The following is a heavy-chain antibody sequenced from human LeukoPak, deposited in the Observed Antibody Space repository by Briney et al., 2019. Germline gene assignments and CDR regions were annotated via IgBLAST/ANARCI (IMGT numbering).Heavy chain of an antibody. CDR3: ARDKGSRYYDSSGYYS. CDR2: ISSSSSYI. D-gene: IGHD3-22*01. V-gene: IGHV3-21*01. Sequence: GGSLRLSCAASGFTFSSYSMNWVRQAPGKGLEWISSISSSSSYIYYADSVKGRFTISRDNAKNSLYLQMNSLRAEDTAVYYCARDKGSRYYDSSGYYSWGQGTLVTVSS. J-gene: IGHJ4*02. CDR1: GFTFSSYS.